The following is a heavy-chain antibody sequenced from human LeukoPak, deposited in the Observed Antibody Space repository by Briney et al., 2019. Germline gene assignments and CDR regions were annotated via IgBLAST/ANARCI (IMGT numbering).Heavy chain of an antibody. CDR1: GYTFTGYY. CDR2: INPNSGGT. CDR3: ARDGTLWFGELLFYYYYYMDV. D-gene: IGHD3-10*01. Sequence: GASVKVSCKASGYTFTGYYMHWVRQAPGQGLEWMGWINPNSGGTNYAQKFQGRVTMTRDTSISTAYMELSRLRSDDTAVYYCARDGTLWFGELLFYYYYYMDVWGKGTTVTISS. J-gene: IGHJ6*03. V-gene: IGHV1-2*02.